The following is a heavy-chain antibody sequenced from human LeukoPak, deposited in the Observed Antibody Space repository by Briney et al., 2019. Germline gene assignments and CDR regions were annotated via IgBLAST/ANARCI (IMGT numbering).Heavy chain of an antibody. J-gene: IGHJ4*02. V-gene: IGHV3-74*01. CDR3: VRDRVETIWTYHPIFDS. D-gene: IGHD1-7*01. CDR2: INRCQTDR. CDR1: GFTFSAYW. Sequence: GGSLRLSCAVSGFTFSAYWMHWVREAPGGGPVWIGRINRCQTDRIYVDSVKGQFAISRDKDKNLFFLQMYNLRAEDTAVYFCVRDRVETIWTYHPIFDSWGQGALVTVSS.